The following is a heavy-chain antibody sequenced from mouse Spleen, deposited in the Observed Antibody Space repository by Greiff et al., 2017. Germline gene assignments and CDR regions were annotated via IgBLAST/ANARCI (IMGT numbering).Heavy chain of an antibody. V-gene: IGHV6-3*01. J-gene: IGHJ4*01. D-gene: IGHD2-3*01. CDR3: TEICDGYLYAMDY. CDR1: GFSFSNYW. CDR2: IRVKYDNYAK. Sequence: EVKLQESGGGLVQPGGSMTLTCAVTGFSFSNYWMNRVRQSPEEGHEGGAQIRVKYDNYAKHYAESVKGRFTISRDDSKNSVYLQMYNLRAEDTGIYYCTEICDGYLYAMDYWGQGTSVTVSS.